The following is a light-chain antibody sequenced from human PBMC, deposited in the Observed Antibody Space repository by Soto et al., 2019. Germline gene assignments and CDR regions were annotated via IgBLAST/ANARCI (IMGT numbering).Light chain of an antibody. CDR1: QDIRNS. J-gene: IGKJ4*01. CDR3: LRHDDYPLT. Sequence: DIQMTQSPSSLSASVGDRVTITCRASQDIRNSLGWYQQKPGKAPKRLIYDASSLQRGVPSRFSGSWSGTKFTLTISSLQPEDFATYYCLRHDDYPLTFGGGTRVEI. V-gene: IGKV1-17*01. CDR2: DAS.